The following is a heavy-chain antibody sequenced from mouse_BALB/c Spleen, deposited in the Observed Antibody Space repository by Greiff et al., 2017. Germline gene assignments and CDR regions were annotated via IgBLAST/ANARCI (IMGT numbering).Heavy chain of an antibody. Sequence: EVMLVESGGGLVQPGGSRKLSCAASGFTFSSFGMHWVRQAPEKGLEWVAYISSGSSTIYYADTVKGRFTISRDNPKNTLFLQMTSLSSEDTAMYYCARPSMITTWYFDYWGQGTTLTVSS. CDR3: ARPSMITTWYFDY. J-gene: IGHJ2*01. V-gene: IGHV5-17*02. D-gene: IGHD2-4*01. CDR1: GFTFSSFG. CDR2: ISSGSSTI.